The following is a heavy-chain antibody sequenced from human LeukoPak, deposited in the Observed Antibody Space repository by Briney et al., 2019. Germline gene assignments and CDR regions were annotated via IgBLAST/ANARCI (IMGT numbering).Heavy chain of an antibody. CDR3: ARPRTGYSYGIDAFDI. CDR2: INPNSGGT. V-gene: IGHV1-2*02. Sequence: ASVKVSCKASGYTFTGYYMHWVRQAPGQGLEWMGWINPNSGGTNYAQKFQGRVTMTRDTSISTAYMELSRLRSDDTAVYYCARPRTGYSYGIDAFDIWGQGTMVTVSS. J-gene: IGHJ3*02. CDR1: GYTFTGYY. D-gene: IGHD5-18*01.